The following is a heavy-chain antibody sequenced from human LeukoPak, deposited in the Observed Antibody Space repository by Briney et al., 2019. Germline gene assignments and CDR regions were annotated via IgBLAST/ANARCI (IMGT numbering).Heavy chain of an antibody. CDR1: GFSFDEYA. CDR2: IRWKSGSI. Sequence: GGSLRLSCAASGFSFDEYAMHWVGQAPGKGLEGVSGIRWKSGSIGSEDSVKGRFTISRDNAKNSLFLQINNLRAEDTALYYCPQTLDPQNPNAAAGPGWYGMDVWGQGTTVTVSS. J-gene: IGHJ6*02. D-gene: IGHD6-13*01. V-gene: IGHV3-9*01. CDR3: PQTLDPQNPNAAAGPGWYGMDV.